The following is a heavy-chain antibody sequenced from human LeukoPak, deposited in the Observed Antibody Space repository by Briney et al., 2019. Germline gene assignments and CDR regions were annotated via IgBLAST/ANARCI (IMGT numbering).Heavy chain of an antibody. J-gene: IGHJ4*02. CDR2: IYTSGST. Sequence: SETLSLTCAVSGGSISSRSYYWGWIRQPPGKGLEWIGRIYTSGSTNYNPSLKSRVTISVDTSKNQFSLKLSSVTAADTAVYYCARDTAYWGQGTLVTVSS. V-gene: IGHV4-39*07. CDR3: ARDTAY. CDR1: GGSISSRSYY. D-gene: IGHD5-18*01.